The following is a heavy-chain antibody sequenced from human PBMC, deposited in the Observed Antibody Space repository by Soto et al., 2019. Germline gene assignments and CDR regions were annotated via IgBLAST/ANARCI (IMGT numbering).Heavy chain of an antibody. Sequence: QVQLVQSGAEVKKPGTSVKVSCKASGGTFTSNAFSWVRQAPGQGLESMGGIIPIFATANYAQKFQGRVTITADESTSTAYMELRGLRSEDTAVYYCAQTLGLAVTGPGRFDLWGRGTLVTVSS. V-gene: IGHV1-69*12. CDR2: IIPIFATA. CDR3: AQTLGLAVTGPGRFDL. CDR1: GGTFTSNA. D-gene: IGHD6-19*01. J-gene: IGHJ2*01.